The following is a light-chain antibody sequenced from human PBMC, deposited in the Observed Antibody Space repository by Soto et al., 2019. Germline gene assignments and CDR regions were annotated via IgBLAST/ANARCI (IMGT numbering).Light chain of an antibody. V-gene: IGKV3-15*01. CDR3: QQYKDWPPVT. CDR1: ESVSSS. CDR2: GAS. Sequence: EIALTQSPATLSVSPGERVTLSCRASESVSSSLAWYQHKPGQPPRLLIYGASTRATDIPARFSGSGSWTQFTLTISSLQSEDFAVYYCQQYKDWPPVTFGPGTKVEIK. J-gene: IGKJ3*01.